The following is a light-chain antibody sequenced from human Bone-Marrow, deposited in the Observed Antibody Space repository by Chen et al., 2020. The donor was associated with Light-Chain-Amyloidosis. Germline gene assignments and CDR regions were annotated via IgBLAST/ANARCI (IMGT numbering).Light chain of an antibody. CDR3: SSITDTTTWV. J-gene: IGLJ3*02. Sequence: QSALTHPASVGGSPGQSITISCTGSISDIGSNTYVFWNQQYPDKAPQLLIYDVNNRPSGVSKRFSSSKSGSTAALTISGLLAEDEAIYYCSSITDTTTWVFGGGTKVTVL. CDR1: ISDIGSNTY. CDR2: DVN. V-gene: IGLV2-14*03.